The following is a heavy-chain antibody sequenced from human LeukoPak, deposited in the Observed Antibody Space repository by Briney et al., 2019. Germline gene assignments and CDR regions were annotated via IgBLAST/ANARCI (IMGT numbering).Heavy chain of an antibody. CDR2: ISGGGGGT. J-gene: IGHJ4*02. V-gene: IGHV3-23*01. Sequence: GGSLRLSCAASGFTFSSYAMSWVRQAPGKGLEWVSAISGGGGGTYYADSVKGRFTISRDNSKNTVYLQMNSLRAEDTAVYYCAKPLRGWYDFDYWGQGTLVTVSS. CDR1: GFTFSSYA. CDR3: AKPLRGWYDFDY. D-gene: IGHD6-19*01.